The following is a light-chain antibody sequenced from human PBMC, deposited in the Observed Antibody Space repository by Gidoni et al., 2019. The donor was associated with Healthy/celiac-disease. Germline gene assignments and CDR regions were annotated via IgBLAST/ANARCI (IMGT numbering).Light chain of an antibody. CDR3: SSYTSSSTRV. J-gene: IGLJ3*02. Sequence: QSALTQPASVSWSPGQSITISCTGTISDVGGYNYVSWYQQHPGKAPKLMIYEVSNRPSGVHDRFSGSKSGNTASLTISGLQAEDEADYYCSSYTSSSTRVFGGGTKLTVL. CDR1: ISDVGGYNY. V-gene: IGLV2-14*01. CDR2: EVS.